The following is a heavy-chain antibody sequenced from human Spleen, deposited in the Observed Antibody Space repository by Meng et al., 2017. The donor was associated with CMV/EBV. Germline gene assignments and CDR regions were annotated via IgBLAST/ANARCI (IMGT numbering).Heavy chain of an antibody. J-gene: IGHJ3*02. CDR3: ARDLGYAFDI. D-gene: IGHD1-26*01. V-gene: IGHV3-48*04. CDR2: ISSSSSTI. Sequence: LSLTCAASGFTFSSYSMNWVRQAPGKGLEWVSYISSSSSTIYYADSVKGRFTISRDNTKKSLYLQMNSLRVEDTAVYYCARDLGYAFDIWGRGTLVTVSS. CDR1: GFTFSSYS.